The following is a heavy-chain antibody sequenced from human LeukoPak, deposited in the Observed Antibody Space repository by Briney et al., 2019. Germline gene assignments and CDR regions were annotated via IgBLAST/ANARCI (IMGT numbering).Heavy chain of an antibody. J-gene: IGHJ4*02. D-gene: IGHD3-10*01. Sequence: AGGSLRLSCAASGFSFHYYAMHWVRQAPGKGLEWVAVISYDGTNEYYADSVKGRLTTSRDNSKNTLYMQMNSLRPEDTAVYYCVRPIDNGSGSYYFPYWGQGTLVTVSS. CDR3: VRPIDNGSGSYYFPY. CDR1: GFSFHYYA. V-gene: IGHV3-30-3*01. CDR2: ISYDGTNE.